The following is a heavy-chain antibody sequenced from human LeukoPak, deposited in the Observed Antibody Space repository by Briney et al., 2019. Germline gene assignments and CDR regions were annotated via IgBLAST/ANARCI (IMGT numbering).Heavy chain of an antibody. CDR1: GYTFTSYG. CDR3: ARVTYYYDSSGYSAVGRFDP. J-gene: IGHJ5*02. D-gene: IGHD3-22*01. CDR2: ISAYNGNT. Sequence: ASVKVSCKASGYTFTSYGISWVRQAPGQGVEWMGWISAYNGNTNYAQKLQGRVTMTTGTSTSTAYMELRSLRSDDTAVYYCARVTYYYDSSGYSAVGRFDPWGQGTLVTVSS. V-gene: IGHV1-18*01.